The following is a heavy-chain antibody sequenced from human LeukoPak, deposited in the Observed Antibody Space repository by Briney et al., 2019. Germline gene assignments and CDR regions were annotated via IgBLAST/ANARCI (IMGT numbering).Heavy chain of an antibody. CDR1: GGSISSYY. CDR2: IYYSRST. CDR3: ARATVVTRIDY. J-gene: IGHJ4*02. V-gene: IGHV4-59*01. D-gene: IGHD4-23*01. Sequence: SETLSLTCTVSGGSISSYYWSWIRQPPGKGLEWIGYIYYSRSTNYNPSLKSRVTISVDTSKNQFSLKLSSVTAADTAVYYCARATVVTRIDYWGQGTLVTVSS.